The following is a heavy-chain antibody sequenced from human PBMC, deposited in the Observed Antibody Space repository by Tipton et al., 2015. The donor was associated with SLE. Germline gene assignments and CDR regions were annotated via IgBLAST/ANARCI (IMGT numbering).Heavy chain of an antibody. CDR1: GGSISSYY. CDR3: ARVPAFYYYYMDV. V-gene: IGHV4-59*01. CDR2: IYYSGST. D-gene: IGHD2-2*01. J-gene: IGHJ6*03. Sequence: TLSLTCTVSGGSISSYYWSWIRQPPGKGLEWIGYIYYSGSTNYNPSFKSRVTISVDTSKNQFSLKLSSVTAADTAVYYCARVPAFYYYYMDVWGKGTTVTVSS.